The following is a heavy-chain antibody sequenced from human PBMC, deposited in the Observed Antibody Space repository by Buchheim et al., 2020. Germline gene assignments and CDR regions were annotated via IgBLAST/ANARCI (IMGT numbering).Heavy chain of an antibody. V-gene: IGHV3-15*01. CDR2: IRSKTDGGTT. Sequence: VQLVQSGGGPVKPGESIRLSCVVSGFSFSDAWMSWVRQVPGKGLEWVGRIRSKTDGGTTEYAAPVEERFTISRDDSIKTLWLQINNLKAEDTAVYYCASGLPTWFFDYWGQGAL. D-gene: IGHD3-22*01. CDR1: GFSFSDAW. J-gene: IGHJ4*02. CDR3: ASGLPTWFFDY.